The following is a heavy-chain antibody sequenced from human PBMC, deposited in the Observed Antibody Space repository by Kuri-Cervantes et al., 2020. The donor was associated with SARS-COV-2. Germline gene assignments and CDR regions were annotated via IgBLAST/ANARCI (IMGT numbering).Heavy chain of an antibody. CDR1: GGSFSGYY. D-gene: IGHD3-3*01. J-gene: IGHJ6*02. V-gene: IGHV4-34*01. Sequence: GSLRLSCAVYGGSFSGYYWSWIRQPPGKGLEWIGEINHSGSTNYNPSLKSRVTISVDTSKNQFSLRLSSATAADTAVYYCARVWGWSGYYFHYGMDVWGQGTTVTVSS. CDR2: INHSGST. CDR3: ARVWGWSGYYFHYGMDV.